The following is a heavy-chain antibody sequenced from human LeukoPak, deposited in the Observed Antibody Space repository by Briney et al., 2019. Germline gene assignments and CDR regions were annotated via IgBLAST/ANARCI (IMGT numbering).Heavy chain of an antibody. J-gene: IGHJ4*02. CDR2: IYSGGST. D-gene: IGHD6-13*01. Sequence: GGSLRLSCAASGFTVSSSYMTWVRQAPGKGLEWVSVIYSGGSTHYAGSVKGRFTISRDNSKNTVYLQMNSLRAEDTAAYHCARAPYSSSWHFDYWGQGTLVTVSS. CDR3: ARAPYSSSWHFDY. V-gene: IGHV3-66*01. CDR1: GFTVSSSY.